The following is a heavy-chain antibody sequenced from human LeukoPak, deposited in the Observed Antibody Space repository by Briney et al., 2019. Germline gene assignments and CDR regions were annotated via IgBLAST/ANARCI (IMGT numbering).Heavy chain of an antibody. CDR3: ARSSGWYYNYYGMDV. J-gene: IGHJ6*02. CDR1: GYTFTSYD. Sequence: ASVKVSFKASGYTFTSYDINWVRQAPGQGLEWMGWMNPNSGNTGYAQKFQGRVTMTRNTSISTAYMELSSLRSEDTAVYYCARSSGWYYNYYGMDVWGQGTTVTVSS. CDR2: MNPNSGNT. V-gene: IGHV1-8*01. D-gene: IGHD6-19*01.